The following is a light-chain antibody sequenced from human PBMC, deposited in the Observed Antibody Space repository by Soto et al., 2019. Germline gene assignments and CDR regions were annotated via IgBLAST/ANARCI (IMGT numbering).Light chain of an antibody. Sequence: QSALTQPASVSGSPGQSITISCTGTSSDVGGYKYVSWYQQHPVKAPKLMIYEVTNRPSGVSNRFSGSKSGNTASLTISGLQAEDEAAYYCSSYTSSSTWVFGGGTKVTVL. V-gene: IGLV2-14*01. CDR3: SSYTSSSTWV. CDR2: EVT. J-gene: IGLJ3*02. CDR1: SSDVGGYKY.